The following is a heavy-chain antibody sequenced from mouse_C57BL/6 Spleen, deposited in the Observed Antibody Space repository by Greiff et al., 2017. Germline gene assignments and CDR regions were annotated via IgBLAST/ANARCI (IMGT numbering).Heavy chain of an antibody. D-gene: IGHD1-1*01. CDR1: GYTFTSYW. V-gene: IGHV1-69*01. J-gene: IGHJ2*01. CDR2: IDPSDSYT. CDR3: ARDYYPHFDY. Sequence: VQLQQPGAELVMPGASVKLSCKASGYTFTSYWMHWVKQRPGQGLEWIGEIDPSDSYTNYNQKFKGKSTLTVDKSSSTAYMQLSSLTSEDSAVYYCARDYYPHFDYWGQGTTLTVSS.